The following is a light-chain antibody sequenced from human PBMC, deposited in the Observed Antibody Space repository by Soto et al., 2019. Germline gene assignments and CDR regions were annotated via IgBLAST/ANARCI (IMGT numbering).Light chain of an antibody. CDR3: QQYNNWPIT. Sequence: ETVMTQFPATLSVSPGERAILSCRASQSVSSDLAWYQQKLGQAPRLLIYAASSGATGVPARFGGSGSGTEFTLPISSLQSEDFAVYYCQQYNNWPITFGPGTKVDIK. CDR1: QSVSSD. CDR2: AAS. J-gene: IGKJ3*01. V-gene: IGKV3-15*01.